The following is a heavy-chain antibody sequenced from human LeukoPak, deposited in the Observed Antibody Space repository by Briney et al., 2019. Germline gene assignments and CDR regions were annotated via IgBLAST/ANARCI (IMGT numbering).Heavy chain of an antibody. J-gene: IGHJ6*03. Sequence: SETLSLTCTVSGGSISSYYWSWIRQPAGKGLEWIGRIYTSGSTYYNPSLKSRVTISVDMPKNQFSLKLTSVTAADTAVYYCARDETYNSDWQSNHYYYYMDVWGKGTTVTVSS. CDR3: ARDETYNSDWQSNHYYYYMDV. CDR1: GGSISSYY. V-gene: IGHV4-4*07. CDR2: IYTSGST. D-gene: IGHD6-19*01.